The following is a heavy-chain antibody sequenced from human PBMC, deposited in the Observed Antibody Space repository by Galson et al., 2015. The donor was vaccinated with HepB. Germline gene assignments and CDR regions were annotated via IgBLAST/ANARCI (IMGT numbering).Heavy chain of an antibody. V-gene: IGHV1-69*13. J-gene: IGHJ6*02. D-gene: IGHD6-19*01. CDR2: IIPIFGTA. Sequence: SVKVSCKASGGTFGSYAISWVRQAPGQGLEWMGGIIPIFGTANYAQKFQGRVTITADESTSTAYMELSSLRSEDTAVYYCGIAVAGTGDYYYGMDVWGQGTTVTVSS. CDR3: GIAVAGTGDYYYGMDV. CDR1: GGTFGSYA.